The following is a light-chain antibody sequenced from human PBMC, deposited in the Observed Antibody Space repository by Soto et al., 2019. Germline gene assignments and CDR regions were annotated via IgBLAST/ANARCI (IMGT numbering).Light chain of an antibody. CDR3: YSYAGTRV. CDR1: SSDVGSYNL. Sequence: QSALTQPASVSGSPGQSITISCTATSSDVGSYNLVSWYQQHPGKAPKLMIYEDSKRPSGVSDRFSGSKSGNTASLTISGLQAEDEADYYCYSYAGTRVFGGGTKLTVL. CDR2: EDS. J-gene: IGLJ3*02. V-gene: IGLV2-23*01.